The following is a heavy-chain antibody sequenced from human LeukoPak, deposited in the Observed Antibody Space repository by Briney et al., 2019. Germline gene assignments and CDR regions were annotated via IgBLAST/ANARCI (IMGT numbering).Heavy chain of an antibody. Sequence: PSQTLSLTCTVSGASISSGLYYWNWFRQPAGKGLEWIGRIYNSGSTNYNPSLKSRVTISVDTPKNQFSLRLSSVTAADTAVYYCARQNWNDYYWGQGTLVTVSS. D-gene: IGHD1-1*01. CDR3: ARQNWNDYY. CDR2: IYNSGST. V-gene: IGHV4-61*02. CDR1: GASISSGLYY. J-gene: IGHJ4*02.